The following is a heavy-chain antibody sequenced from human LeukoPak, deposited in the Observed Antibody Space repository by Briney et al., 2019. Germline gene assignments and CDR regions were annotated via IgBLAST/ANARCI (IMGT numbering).Heavy chain of an antibody. D-gene: IGHD1-26*01. CDR1: GFTFSTYA. CDR3: AKDTLGGVSGTPYSDY. V-gene: IGHV3-23*01. Sequence: GGSLRLSCAASGFTFSTYAMSWVRRAPGKGLEWVSTVIGSGSSAYYADSVKGRFTISRDNSKNTLYLQMNSLRAEDTAVYYCAKDTLGGVSGTPYSDYWGQGSLVTVSS. CDR2: VIGSGSSA. J-gene: IGHJ4*02.